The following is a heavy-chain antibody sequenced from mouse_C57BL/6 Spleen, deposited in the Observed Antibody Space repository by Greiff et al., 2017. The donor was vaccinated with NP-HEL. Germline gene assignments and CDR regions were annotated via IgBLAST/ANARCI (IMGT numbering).Heavy chain of an antibody. D-gene: IGHD1-1*01. CDR2: IDPSDSYT. J-gene: IGHJ1*03. V-gene: IGHV1-69*01. CDR1: GYTFTSYW. Sequence: QVQLKQPGAELVMPGASVKLSCKASGYTFTSYWMHWVKQRPGQGLEWIGEIDPSDSYTNYNQKFKGKSTLTVDKSSSTAYMQLSSLTSEDSAVYYCARSSPWYFDVWGTGTTVTVSS. CDR3: ARSSPWYFDV.